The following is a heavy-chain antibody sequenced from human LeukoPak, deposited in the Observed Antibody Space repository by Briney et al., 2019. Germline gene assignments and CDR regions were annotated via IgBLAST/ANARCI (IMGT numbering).Heavy chain of an antibody. V-gene: IGHV3-21*01. Sequence: GGSLRLSCAASGFTFSSYSTNWVRQAPGKGLEWVSSISSSSSYIYYADSVKGRFTISRDNAKNSLYLQMNSLRAEDTAVYYCARVYCSSTSCYRSHDAFDIWGQGTMVTVSS. CDR1: GFTFSSYS. CDR2: ISSSSSYI. D-gene: IGHD2-2*01. J-gene: IGHJ3*02. CDR3: ARVYCSSTSCYRSHDAFDI.